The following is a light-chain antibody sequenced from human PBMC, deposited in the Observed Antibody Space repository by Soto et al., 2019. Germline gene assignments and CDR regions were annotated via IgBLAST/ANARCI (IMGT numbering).Light chain of an antibody. Sequence: DIVLTQAPATLSLSPGERATLSCRASQRVSGYLSWYQQKPGQAPRLLIYDVSNRATGIPARFSGSGSGTDFSLTISSLGPEDFAVYYCQQRRSGPPGGTFGQGTKLEIK. J-gene: IGKJ2*01. CDR2: DVS. V-gene: IGKV3-11*01. CDR3: QQRRSGPPGGT. CDR1: QRVSGY.